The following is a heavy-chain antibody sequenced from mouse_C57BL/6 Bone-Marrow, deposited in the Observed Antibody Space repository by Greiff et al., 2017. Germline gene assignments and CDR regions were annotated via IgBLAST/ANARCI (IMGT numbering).Heavy chain of an antibody. CDR2: IHPNSGST. J-gene: IGHJ2*01. V-gene: IGHV1-64*01. CDR3: ARTWLLREGFDY. D-gene: IGHD2-3*01. CDR1: GYTFTSYW. Sequence: QVQLQQPGAELVKPGASVKLSCKASGYTFTSYWMHWVKQRPGQGLEWIGMIHPNSGSTNYNEKFKSKATLTVDKSSSTAYMQLSSLTSEDSAVYYCARTWLLREGFDYWGQGTTLTGSS.